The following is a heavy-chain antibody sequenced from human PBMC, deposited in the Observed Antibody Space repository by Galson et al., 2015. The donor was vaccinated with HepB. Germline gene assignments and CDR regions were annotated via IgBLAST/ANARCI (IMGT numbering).Heavy chain of an antibody. CDR3: ARERLWFGELDAFDI. CDR1: GFTFGSYG. CDR2: IWYDGSNK. V-gene: IGHV3-33*01. J-gene: IGHJ3*02. D-gene: IGHD3-10*01. Sequence: SLRLSCAASGFTFGSYGMHWVRQAPGKGLEWVALIWYDGSNKYYADSVKGRFTIPRDNSKNTLFLQMNSLRGEDTAVYYCARERLWFGELDAFDIWGQGTMVTVSS.